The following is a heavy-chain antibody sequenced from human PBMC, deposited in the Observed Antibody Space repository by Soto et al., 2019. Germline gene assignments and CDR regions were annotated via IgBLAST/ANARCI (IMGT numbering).Heavy chain of an antibody. J-gene: IGHJ4*02. CDR1: GGTFSSYA. CDR2: INPIFGTP. V-gene: IGHV1-69*06. Sequence: QVQLVQSGAEVQRPGSSVKVSCKASGGTFSSYAISWVRQAPGQGLEWMGGINPIFGTPHYAQKYQGRVTITADTVTNTAYMELTGLTSDDTAVYVCAREGRHFDYWGQGTLVTVSS. CDR3: AREGRHFDY.